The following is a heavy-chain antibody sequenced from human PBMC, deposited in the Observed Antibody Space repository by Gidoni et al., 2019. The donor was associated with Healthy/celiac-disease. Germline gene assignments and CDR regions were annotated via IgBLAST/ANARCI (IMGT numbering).Heavy chain of an antibody. V-gene: IGHV3-33*01. Sequence: QVQLVESRGGVVQPGRSLRVSCAASGFTFSSYGMHWVRQAPGKGLEWVAVIWYDGTNKYYADSVKGRFTISRDNSKNTVYLQMNSLRVEDTAVYNCARGSIAAAGCLDYWGQGTLVTVSS. CDR1: GFTFSSYG. CDR2: IWYDGTNK. D-gene: IGHD6-13*01. J-gene: IGHJ4*02. CDR3: ARGSIAAAGCLDY.